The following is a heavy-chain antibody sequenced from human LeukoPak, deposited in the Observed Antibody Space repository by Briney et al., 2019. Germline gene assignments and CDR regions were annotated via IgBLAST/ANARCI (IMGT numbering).Heavy chain of an antibody. CDR3: AGIYYYMDV. D-gene: IGHD1-14*01. J-gene: IGHJ6*03. CDR1: GFTFSSYS. CDR2: ISSSSSTI. V-gene: IGHV3-48*04. Sequence: PGGSLRLSCAASGFTFSSYSMNWVRQAPGKGLEWVSYISSSSSTIYYADSVKGRFTISRDNAKSSLYLQMNSLRAEDTAVYYCAGIYYYMDVWGKGTTVTVSS.